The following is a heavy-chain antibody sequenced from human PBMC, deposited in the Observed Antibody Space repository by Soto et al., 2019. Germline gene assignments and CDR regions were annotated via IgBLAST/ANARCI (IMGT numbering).Heavy chain of an antibody. CDR2: ISWNSDSI. CDR3: TTVGGLYDFWSGPLHFDL. D-gene: IGHD3-3*01. Sequence: EAQLVESGGGLVQPGRSLRLSCAGSGFIFDDFAIHWVRQAPGKGLEWVSGISWNSDSIGYADSVKGRFTISRDNAKNSLYLQMNSLRVEETALYYCTTVGGLYDFWSGPLHFDLWGQGTLVPVSS. J-gene: IGHJ4*02. CDR1: GFIFDDFA. V-gene: IGHV3-9*01.